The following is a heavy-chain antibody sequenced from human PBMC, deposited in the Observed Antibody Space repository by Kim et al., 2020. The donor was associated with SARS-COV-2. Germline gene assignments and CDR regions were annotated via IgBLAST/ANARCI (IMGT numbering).Heavy chain of an antibody. V-gene: IGHV3-30*07. J-gene: IGHJ4*02. Sequence: VKGRFTITRDNSKTTLYPQMNSLRAEDTAVYYCARDSGIAVAGTRYYFDYWGQGTLVTVSS. CDR3: ARDSGIAVAGTRYYFDY. D-gene: IGHD6-19*01.